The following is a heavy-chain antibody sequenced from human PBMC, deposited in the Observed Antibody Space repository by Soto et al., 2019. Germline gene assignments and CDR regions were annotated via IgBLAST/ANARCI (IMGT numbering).Heavy chain of an antibody. V-gene: IGHV4-34*01. J-gene: IGHJ6*02. CDR2: INHSGST. CDR1: GGSFSGYY. CDR3: ARGSNGMDV. Sequence: LSLTCAVYGGSFSGYYWSWIRQPPGKGLEWIGEINHSGSTNYNPSLKSRVTISVDTSKNQFSLKLSSVTAADTAVYYCARGSNGMDVWGQGTTVTVSS. D-gene: IGHD6-13*01.